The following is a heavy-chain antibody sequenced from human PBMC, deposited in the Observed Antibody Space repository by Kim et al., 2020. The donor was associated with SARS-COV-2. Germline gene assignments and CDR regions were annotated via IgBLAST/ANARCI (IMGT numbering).Heavy chain of an antibody. Sequence: GGSLRLSCVASGFTFSDHWMSWVRQAPGKGLEWVANIKQDGSDKYSVDSVRGRFTISRDNTKKSLYLEMNSLRAEDTAVYYCVRYSSPAVPFDSWGQGTL. J-gene: IGHJ4*02. CDR1: GFTFSDHW. V-gene: IGHV3-7*01. CDR2: IKQDGSDK. CDR3: VRYSSPAVPFDS. D-gene: IGHD6-19*01.